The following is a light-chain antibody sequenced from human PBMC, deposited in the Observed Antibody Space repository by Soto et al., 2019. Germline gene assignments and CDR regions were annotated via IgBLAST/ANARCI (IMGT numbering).Light chain of an antibody. CDR1: QSLSSSY. V-gene: IGKV3-20*01. CDR2: GTS. Sequence: EIVLTQSPGTLSLSPGERATLSCRASQSLSSSYLAWYQQKPGQAPRLLIYGTSGRATGIPDRFSGSGSGTDFTLTISRREPEDFAVYYCQQYGTSPMYTFGQGTKLEIK. J-gene: IGKJ2*01. CDR3: QQYGTSPMYT.